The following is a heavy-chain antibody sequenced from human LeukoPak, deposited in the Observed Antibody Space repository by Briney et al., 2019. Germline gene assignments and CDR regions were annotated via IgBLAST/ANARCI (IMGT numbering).Heavy chain of an antibody. D-gene: IGHD3-22*01. J-gene: IGHJ4*02. Sequence: SETLSLTCAVYGGSFSGYYWSWIRQPPGKGLEWIGEINHSGSTNYNPSPKSRVTISVDTSKNQFSLKLSSVTAADTAVYYCARGGCYYDSSGYYLLDYWGQGTLVTVSS. CDR1: GGSFSGYY. CDR3: ARGGCYYDSSGYYLLDY. CDR2: INHSGST. V-gene: IGHV4-34*01.